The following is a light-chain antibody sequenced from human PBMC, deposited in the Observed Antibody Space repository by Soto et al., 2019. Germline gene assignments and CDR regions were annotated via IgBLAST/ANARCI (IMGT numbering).Light chain of an antibody. CDR3: QSFDTSLSGSGV. V-gene: IGLV1-40*01. CDR2: GDN. J-gene: IGLJ3*02. CDR1: SSNIGAGYD. Sequence: QLVLTQPPSVSGAPGQRVTISCTGSSSNIGAGYDVHWYQQVPGTAPKVLIYGDNNRPSGVPDRFVGSKSGTSASLAITGLQAEDEADYYCQSFDTSLSGSGVFGGGTKLTVL.